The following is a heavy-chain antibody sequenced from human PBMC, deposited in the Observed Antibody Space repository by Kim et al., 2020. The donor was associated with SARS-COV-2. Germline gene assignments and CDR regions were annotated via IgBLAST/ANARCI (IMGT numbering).Heavy chain of an antibody. CDR3: ARAAVVVTFYGMDV. Sequence: ADSVKGRFTICRDNAKNTLYLQMNSLRAEDTAVYYCARAAVVVTFYGMDVWGQGTTVTVSS. D-gene: IGHD2-21*02. J-gene: IGHJ6*02. V-gene: IGHV3-74*01.